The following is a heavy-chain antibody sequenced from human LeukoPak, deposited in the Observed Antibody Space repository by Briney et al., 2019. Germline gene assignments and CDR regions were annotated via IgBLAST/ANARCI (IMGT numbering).Heavy chain of an antibody. Sequence: PGGSLRLSCAASGFTFSDYYMNWIRQAPGKGLEWVSSISGGSRTINYADSVKGRFTTSRDNAKNSLFLQVNSLRAEDTALYYCAKDYYDSSGYLFDYWGQGTLVIVSS. V-gene: IGHV3-11*04. CDR3: AKDYYDSSGYLFDY. J-gene: IGHJ4*02. CDR1: GFTFSDYY. CDR2: ISGGSRTI. D-gene: IGHD3-22*01.